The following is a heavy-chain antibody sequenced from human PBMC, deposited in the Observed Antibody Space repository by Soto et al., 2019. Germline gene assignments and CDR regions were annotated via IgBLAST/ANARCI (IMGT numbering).Heavy chain of an antibody. J-gene: IGHJ4*02. Sequence: EVQLVESGGGLVQPGGSLRLSCAASGFTFSSYEMNWVRQAPGKGLEWVSYISSSGSTIYYADSGKGRFTISRDNAKNTLYRQMHSLRAEDTAVYYCARGSRYYYGAGSTPYWGQGTLVTVSS. CDR2: ISSSGSTI. CDR3: ARGSRYYYGAGSTPY. V-gene: IGHV3-48*03. D-gene: IGHD3-10*01. CDR1: GFTFSSYE.